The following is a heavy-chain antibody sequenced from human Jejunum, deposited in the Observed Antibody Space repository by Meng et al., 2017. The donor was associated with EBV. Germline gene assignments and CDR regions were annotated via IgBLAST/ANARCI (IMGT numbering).Heavy chain of an antibody. CDR1: GFSLPTHGVV. J-gene: IGHJ4*02. CDR2: IYWADSR. CDR3: AHKGSGSYPLDY. D-gene: IGHD1-26*01. Sequence: QITVKASGPPLVKPRQTLTLTCTFTGFSLPTHGVVVCWLRQPPGKPLEWLAVIYWADSRLYSPSLNSMLTITKETSKSQVVLTMTDMDPVDTATYYCAHKGSGSYPLDYWGQGTLVTVSS. V-gene: IGHV2-5*02.